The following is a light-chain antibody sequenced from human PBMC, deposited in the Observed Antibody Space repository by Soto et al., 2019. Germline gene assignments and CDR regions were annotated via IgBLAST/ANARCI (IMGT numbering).Light chain of an antibody. CDR3: QQLSYYPRT. V-gene: IGKV1-9*01. J-gene: IGKJ2*01. Sequence: IQMTQSPSSLSAAVGDRVTITCRASQDVSSYLVWYQQKPGRAPELLIYAASTLQSGVPLRFSGSGSGTEFTLTINSLQPEDFATYYCQQLSYYPRTFGQGTKLEIK. CDR1: QDVSSY. CDR2: AAS.